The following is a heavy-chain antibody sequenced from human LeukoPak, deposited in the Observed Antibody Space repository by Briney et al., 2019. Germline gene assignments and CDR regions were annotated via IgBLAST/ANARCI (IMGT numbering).Heavy chain of an antibody. V-gene: IGHV4-59*12. CDR3: ARVGGGYSYATPGDDWFDP. CDR2: IYYSGST. Sequence: PSETLSLTCTVSGGSISSYYWSWIRQPPGKGLGWIGYIYYSGSTNYNPSLKSRVTMSVDTSKNQFSLKLSSVTAADTAVYYCARVGGGYSYATPGDDWFDPWGQGTLVTVSS. CDR1: GGSISSYY. J-gene: IGHJ5*02. D-gene: IGHD5-18*01.